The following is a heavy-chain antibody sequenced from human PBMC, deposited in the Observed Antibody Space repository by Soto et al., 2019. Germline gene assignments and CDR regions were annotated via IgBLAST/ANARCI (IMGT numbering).Heavy chain of an antibody. CDR1: GGTFSSYT. V-gene: IGHV1-69*02. J-gene: IGHJ6*03. D-gene: IGHD3-3*01. Sequence: QVQLVQSGAEVKKPGSSVKVSCKASGGTFSSYTISWVRQAPGQGLEWMGRIIPILGIANYAQKFQGRVTITADKSTSTDYMELSSLRSEDTAVYYCARRNYDFWSGFPTYYYYYMDVWGKGTTVTVSS. CDR2: IIPILGIA. CDR3: ARRNYDFWSGFPTYYYYYMDV.